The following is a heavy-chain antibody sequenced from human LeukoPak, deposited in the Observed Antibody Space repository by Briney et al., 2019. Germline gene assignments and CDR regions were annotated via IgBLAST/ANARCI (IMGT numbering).Heavy chain of an antibody. Sequence: PSETLSLTCAVYGGSFSGYYWSWIRQPPGKGLEWIGEINQSGSTNYNPSLKSRVTISVDTSKNQFSLKLSSVTAADTAVYYCARLRSWYMDVWGKGTTVTVSS. CDR3: ARLRSWYMDV. J-gene: IGHJ6*03. V-gene: IGHV4-34*01. D-gene: IGHD3-16*02. CDR2: INQSGST. CDR1: GGSFSGYY.